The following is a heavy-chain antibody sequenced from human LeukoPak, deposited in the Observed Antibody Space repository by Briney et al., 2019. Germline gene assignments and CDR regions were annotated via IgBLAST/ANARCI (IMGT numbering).Heavy chain of an antibody. Sequence: PGGSLRLSCAASGFTFSSYSMNWVRQAAGKGLEWVSSISSSSSYIYYADSVKGRFTISRDNAKNSLYLQMNSLRAEDTAVYYCARVSGLDSSGPKYFQHWGQGTLVTVSS. CDR1: GFTFSSYS. J-gene: IGHJ1*01. CDR3: ARVSGLDSSGPKYFQH. V-gene: IGHV3-21*01. CDR2: ISSSSSYI. D-gene: IGHD3-22*01.